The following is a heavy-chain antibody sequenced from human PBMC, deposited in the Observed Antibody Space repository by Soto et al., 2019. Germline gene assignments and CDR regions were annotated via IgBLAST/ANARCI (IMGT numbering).Heavy chain of an antibody. CDR3: ARHPGVTGTTYYYYYGMDV. D-gene: IGHD1-7*01. J-gene: IGHJ6*02. CDR1: GYSFTSYW. V-gene: IGHV5-10-1*01. Sequence: PGESLKISCKGSGYSFTSYWISWVRQMPGKGLEWMGRIDPSDSYTNYSPSFQGHVTISADKSISTAYLQWSSLKASDTAMYYCARHPGVTGTTYYYYYGMDVWGQGTTVTVSS. CDR2: IDPSDSYT.